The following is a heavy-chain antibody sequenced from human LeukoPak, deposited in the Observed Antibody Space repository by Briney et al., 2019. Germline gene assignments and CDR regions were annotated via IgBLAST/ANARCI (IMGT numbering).Heavy chain of an antibody. J-gene: IGHJ4*02. CDR3: ARLTENSGSLPGGY. D-gene: IGHD1-26*01. Sequence: GGSLRLSCSASGFTFSRRWMSWVRQAPGKGLEWLANIKEDGSQKYYGDSVKGRFTISRDNAENSLYLQLNSLRAEDTAMYYCARLTENSGSLPGGYWGQGTLVTVSS. V-gene: IGHV3-7*03. CDR1: GFTFSRRW. CDR2: IKEDGSQK.